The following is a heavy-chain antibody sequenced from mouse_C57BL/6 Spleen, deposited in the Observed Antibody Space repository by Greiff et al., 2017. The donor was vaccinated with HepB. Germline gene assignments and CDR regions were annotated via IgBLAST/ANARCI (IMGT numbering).Heavy chain of an antibody. CDR3: TRTGGSPPFGY. Sequence: LQESGAELVRPGASVTLSCKASGYTFTDYEMHWVKQTPVHGLEWIGAIDPETGGTAYNQKFKGKAILTADKSSSTAYMELRSLTSEDSAVYYCTRTGGSPPFGYWGQGTTLTVSS. D-gene: IGHD1-1*01. J-gene: IGHJ2*01. CDR1: GYTFTDYE. V-gene: IGHV1-15*01. CDR2: IDPETGGT.